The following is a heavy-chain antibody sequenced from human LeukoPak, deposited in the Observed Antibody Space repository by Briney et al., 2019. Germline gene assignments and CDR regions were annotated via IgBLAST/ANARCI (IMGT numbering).Heavy chain of an antibody. J-gene: IGHJ3*02. CDR3: AGGGPNSSGYAADGFDI. Sequence: PSETLSLTFSVSGGSLRSYYWSWIRQPPGKGLEWIGYIYYRGSTNYNPSLKSRVTMSVDTSNNQFSLRLSSVTAADTAVYYCAGGGPNSSGYAADGFDIWGQGTMVTVSS. CDR2: IYYRGST. D-gene: IGHD3-22*01. CDR1: GGSLRSYY. V-gene: IGHV4-59*01.